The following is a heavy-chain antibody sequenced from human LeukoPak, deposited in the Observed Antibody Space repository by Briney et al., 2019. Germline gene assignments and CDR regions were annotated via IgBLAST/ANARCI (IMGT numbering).Heavy chain of an antibody. J-gene: IGHJ4*02. CDR3: ARIGNGDSFDY. V-gene: IGHV3-21*01. Sequence: GGSLRLSCAASGCTFSSYSMNWVRQAPGKGLEWVPSISSSSSYIYYADSVKGRFTISRDNAKNSLYLQMNSLRAEDTAVYYCARIGNGDSFDYWGQGTLVTVSS. CDR1: GCTFSSYS. D-gene: IGHD4-17*01. CDR2: ISSSSSYI.